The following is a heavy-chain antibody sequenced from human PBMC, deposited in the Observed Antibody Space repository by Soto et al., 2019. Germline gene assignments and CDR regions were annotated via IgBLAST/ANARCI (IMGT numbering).Heavy chain of an antibody. CDR1: GGSISSSSYY. Sequence: QLQLQESGPGLVKPSETLSLTCTVSGGSISSSSYYWGWIRQPPGKGLEWIGSIYYSGSTYYNPSLKSRVTISVDTSKNQFSLKLSSVTAADTAVYYCARTGTTSHYYFDYWGQGTLVTVSS. CDR3: ARTGTTSHYYFDY. J-gene: IGHJ4*02. CDR2: IYYSGST. D-gene: IGHD1-7*01. V-gene: IGHV4-39*01.